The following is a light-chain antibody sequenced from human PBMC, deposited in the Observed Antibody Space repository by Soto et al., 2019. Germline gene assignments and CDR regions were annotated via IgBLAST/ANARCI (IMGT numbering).Light chain of an antibody. CDR1: DTVGSY. Sequence: EIGLTQSPVTLSLSPGERATLSCRASDTVGSYLAWYQQKPGQAPRLLIYDASEGANGIPARFRGSGSGTEFTLTISTLEPEVFALYFCQQRSDWPPHFGGGTTVEIE. CDR3: QQRSDWPPH. CDR2: DAS. J-gene: IGKJ4*01. V-gene: IGKV3-11*01.